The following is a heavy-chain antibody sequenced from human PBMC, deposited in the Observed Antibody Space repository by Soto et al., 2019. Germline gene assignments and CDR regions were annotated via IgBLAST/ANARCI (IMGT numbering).Heavy chain of an antibody. CDR2: VYTSGGT. J-gene: IGHJ6*02. Sequence: SETLSLTCTVSGGSISSGDYYWSWIRQHPGKGLEWIGRVYTSGGTNYNPSLKSRVTMSRDTSKKQFFLSLSSVTAADTAVYYCARGAAAGVDYGMDLWGQGTTVTVSS. CDR1: GGSISSGDYY. CDR3: ARGAAAGVDYGMDL. D-gene: IGHD6-13*01. V-gene: IGHV4-61*02.